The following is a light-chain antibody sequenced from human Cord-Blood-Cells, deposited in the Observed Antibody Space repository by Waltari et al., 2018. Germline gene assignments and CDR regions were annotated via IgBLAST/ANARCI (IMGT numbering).Light chain of an antibody. CDR3: CSYAGSSTGV. CDR2: EGS. CDR1: SSDVGSYNL. Sequence: QSALTQPASVSGSPGQSITISCTGTSSDVGSYNLVSWYQQHPGKAPKLLIYEGSKRPSGVSHRVSGSKSGNTASLTVSGLQAEDEADYYCCSYAGSSTGVFGGGTKLTVL. V-gene: IGLV2-23*01. J-gene: IGLJ3*02.